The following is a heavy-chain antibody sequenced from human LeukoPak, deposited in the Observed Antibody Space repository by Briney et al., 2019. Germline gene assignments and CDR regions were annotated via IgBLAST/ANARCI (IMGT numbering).Heavy chain of an antibody. CDR1: GFTFSSYG. CDR2: ISSSSSTI. V-gene: IGHV3-48*04. J-gene: IGHJ5*01. CDR3: AKAATYFYGSVTYDWFES. Sequence: PGGSLRLSCAASGFTFSSYGMTWVRQAPGKGLEWVSYISSSSSTIYYADSVKGRFTISRDNGKSTIYLQMNSLRVDDTAIYYCAKAATYFYGSVTYDWFESWGQGTLVTVSS. D-gene: IGHD3-10*01.